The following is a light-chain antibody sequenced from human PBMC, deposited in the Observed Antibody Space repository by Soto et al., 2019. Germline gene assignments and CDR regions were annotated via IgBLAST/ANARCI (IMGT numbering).Light chain of an antibody. CDR1: SSDVGGYNY. CDR2: DVS. J-gene: IGLJ1*01. CDR3: SSYTSSSTLGLV. Sequence: QSVLTQPASVSGSPGQSITISCTGTSSDVGGYNYVSWYQQHPGKAPKLMIYDVSSRPSGVSNRFSGSKSGNTASLTISGLQAEDEADYYCSSYTSSSTLGLVFGTGTKVTVL. V-gene: IGLV2-14*01.